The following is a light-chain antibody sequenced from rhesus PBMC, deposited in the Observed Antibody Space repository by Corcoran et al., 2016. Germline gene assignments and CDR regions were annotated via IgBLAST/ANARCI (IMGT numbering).Light chain of an antibody. CDR2: DAS. CDR1: QGIRSY. CDR3: LQHNSYPFT. V-gene: IGKV1-28*02. Sequence: DIQMTQSPSSLSASVGDTVTITCRASQGIRSYLNWYQQKQGKAPKLLIYDASSVESGVPSRFSGSGSGTDFALTISSLQPEEFACYYCLQHNSYPFTFGPGTKLDIK. J-gene: IGKJ3*01.